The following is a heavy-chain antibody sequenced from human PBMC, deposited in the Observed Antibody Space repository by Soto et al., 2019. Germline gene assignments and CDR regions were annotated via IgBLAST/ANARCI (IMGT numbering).Heavy chain of an antibody. CDR3: ASHFRDAYTAIVF. J-gene: IGHJ4*02. CDR1: GGSISSANYF. V-gene: IGHV4-30-4*01. D-gene: IGHD2-21*02. Sequence: SETLSLTCTFAGGSISSANYFWSCIRQPPGKGLDWIGYIYHSGSTYYNPSLESEVIIFVDTSNNQFSLRLTSVTAADTAVYYCASHFRDAYTAIVFWGEGTLVT. CDR2: IYHSGST.